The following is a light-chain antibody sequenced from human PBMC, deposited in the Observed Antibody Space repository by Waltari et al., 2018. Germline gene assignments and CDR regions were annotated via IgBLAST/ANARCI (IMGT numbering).Light chain of an antibody. CDR2: GTN. V-gene: IGLV1-40*01. Sequence: QSVLTQPPSVSGAPGQRVTISCTGSGSNIGAGYDVPWYRQLPGKAPTLLIYGTNTRPLGVPDRFFGSQSGTSASLAIVWLQADDEADYYCQSYDTSLSVVFGGGTKLTVL. CDR3: QSYDTSLSVV. CDR1: GSNIGAGYD. J-gene: IGLJ2*01.